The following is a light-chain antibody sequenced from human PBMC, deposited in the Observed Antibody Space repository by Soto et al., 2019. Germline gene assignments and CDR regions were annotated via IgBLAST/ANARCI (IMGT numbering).Light chain of an antibody. Sequence: EIVLTQSPGTLSLTPGERATLSCRASQSVSNDYLAWYQQKSGQAPRLLIHGASTRDTGVPARFSGSGSGTDFTLTISRLEPEDFAVYYCQQYGSSGTFGQGTKV. J-gene: IGKJ1*01. CDR1: QSVSNDY. CDR3: QQYGSSGT. V-gene: IGKV3-20*01. CDR2: GAS.